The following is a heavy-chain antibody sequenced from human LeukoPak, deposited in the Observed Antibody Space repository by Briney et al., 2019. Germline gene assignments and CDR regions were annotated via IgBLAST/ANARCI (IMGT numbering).Heavy chain of an antibody. J-gene: IGHJ4*02. CDR3: ARGDNVLLWFGELYYYFDY. D-gene: IGHD3-10*01. Sequence: PGGSLRLSCAASGFTFSSYSMNWVRQAPGEGLEWVSSISSSSSYIYYADSVKGRFTISRDNAKNSLYLQMNSLRAEDTAVYYCARGDNVLLWFGELYYYFDYWGQGTLVTVSS. CDR1: GFTFSSYS. V-gene: IGHV3-21*01. CDR2: ISSSSSYI.